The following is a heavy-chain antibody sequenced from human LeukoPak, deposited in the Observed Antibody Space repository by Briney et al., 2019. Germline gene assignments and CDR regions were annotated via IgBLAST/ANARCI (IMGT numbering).Heavy chain of an antibody. D-gene: IGHD5-18*01. CDR2: ISYDGSNK. V-gene: IGHV3-30*04. J-gene: IGHJ6*02. CDR1: GFTFSSYA. Sequence: GRFLRLSCAASGFTFSSYAMHWVRQAPGKGLEWVAVISYDGSNKYYADSVKGRFTISRDNSKNTLYLQMNSLRAEDTAVYYCAREGSYGLYYYYGMDVWGQGTTVTVSS. CDR3: AREGSYGLYYYYGMDV.